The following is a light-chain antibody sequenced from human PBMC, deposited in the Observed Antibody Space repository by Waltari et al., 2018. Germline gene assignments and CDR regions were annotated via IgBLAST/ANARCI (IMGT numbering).Light chain of an antibody. CDR1: QDISSW. CDR3: QQGNSFPPT. J-gene: IGKJ1*01. V-gene: IGKV1-12*01. Sequence: DIQMTQSPSSVSAFVGERVTITCRASQDISSWLGWYQQKPGKAPKRLIYSTSALQSGVPSRFSGSGSGTYYTLTINSLQPEDFATYYCQQGNSFPPTFGQGTKVEIK. CDR2: STS.